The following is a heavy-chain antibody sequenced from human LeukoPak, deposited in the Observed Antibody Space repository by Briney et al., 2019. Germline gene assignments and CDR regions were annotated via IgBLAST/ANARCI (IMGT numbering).Heavy chain of an antibody. J-gene: IGHJ4*02. Sequence: ASVKVSCKASGYTFTGYYMHWVRQAPGQGLEWMGWINPNSGGTNYAQKFQGRVTITRDTSISTAYMELSRLRSDDTAVYYCARDDSVVQLGTFDYWGQGTLVTVSS. D-gene: IGHD1-1*01. CDR1: GYTFTGYY. CDR3: ARDDSVVQLGTFDY. CDR2: INPNSGGT. V-gene: IGHV1-2*02.